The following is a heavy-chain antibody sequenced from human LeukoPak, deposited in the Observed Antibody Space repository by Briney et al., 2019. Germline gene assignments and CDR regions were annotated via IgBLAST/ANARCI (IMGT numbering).Heavy chain of an antibody. CDR1: GFTFSSYS. V-gene: IGHV3-48*01. D-gene: IGHD4-17*01. Sequence: GGSLRLSCAASGFTFSSYSMNWVRQAPGKGLEWVSYISSSSSTIYYADSVKGRFTISRDNAKNSLYLQMNSLRAEDTAVYYCAGEDRRCLDAFDIWGQGTMVTVSS. CDR2: ISSSSSTI. CDR3: AGEDRRCLDAFDI. J-gene: IGHJ3*02.